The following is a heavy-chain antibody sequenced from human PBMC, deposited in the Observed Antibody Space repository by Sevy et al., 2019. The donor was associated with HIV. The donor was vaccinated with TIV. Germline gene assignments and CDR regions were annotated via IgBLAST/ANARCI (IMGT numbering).Heavy chain of an antibody. CDR3: ASEREGGKLGGDYFEY. CDR1: GFTFNNYC. Sequence: GGSLRLSCAASGFTFNNYCMSWVRQAPGRGLEWVANIKEGGSEKYNVDSRKGRFTISRDNAKNSMYLQMSSLRAEDTDVYYCASEREGGKLGGDYFEYWGQGTLVTVSS. V-gene: IGHV3-7*01. D-gene: IGHD7-27*01. CDR2: IKEGGSEK. J-gene: IGHJ4*02.